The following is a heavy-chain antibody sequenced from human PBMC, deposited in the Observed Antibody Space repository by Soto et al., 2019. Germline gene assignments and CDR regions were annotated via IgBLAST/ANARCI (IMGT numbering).Heavy chain of an antibody. D-gene: IGHD3-10*02. J-gene: IGHJ4*02. CDR2: ISSSSSYT. Sequence: GGSLRLSCAASEFTFSDYYMSWIRQAPGKGLEWVSYISSSSSYTNYADSVKGRFTISRDNAKNSLYLQMNSLRAEDTAVYYCAMLPVAICYFYFSGQGSLVPLSS. CDR3: AMLPVAICYFYF. CDR1: EFTFSDYY. V-gene: IGHV3-11*06.